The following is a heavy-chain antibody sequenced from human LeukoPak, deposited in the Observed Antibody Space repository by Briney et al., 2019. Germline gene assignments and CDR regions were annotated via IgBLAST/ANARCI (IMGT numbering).Heavy chain of an antibody. J-gene: IGHJ5*02. CDR1: GYTFTSYN. V-gene: IGHV1-8*01. Sequence: ASVKVSCKASGYTFTSYNINWVRQATGQGLEWMAWMNPNSGDTGYAQKFQGRVTVTRDTSISTAYMELSGLRSEDTAVYYCTRGPICTGGSCFWFDPWGQGILVSVSS. CDR3: TRGPICTGGSCFWFDP. CDR2: MNPNSGDT. D-gene: IGHD2-15*01.